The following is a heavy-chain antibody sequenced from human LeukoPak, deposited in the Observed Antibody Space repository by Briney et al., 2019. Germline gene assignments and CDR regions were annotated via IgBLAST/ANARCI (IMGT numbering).Heavy chain of an antibody. CDR1: GFTFSSYA. CDR2: ISGSGGTT. J-gene: IGHJ4*02. D-gene: IGHD1-26*01. Sequence: GGSLRLSCAASGFTFSSYAMSWVPQAPGKGLEWVSAISGSGGTTYNADSVKGRFTISRDNSKNTLYLQMNSLRAEDTAVYYCAKDNLGRSYGIDYWGQGTLVTVSS. CDR3: AKDNLGRSYGIDY. V-gene: IGHV3-23*01.